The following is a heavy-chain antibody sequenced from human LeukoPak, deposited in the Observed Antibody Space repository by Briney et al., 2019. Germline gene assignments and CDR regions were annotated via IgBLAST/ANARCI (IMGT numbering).Heavy chain of an antibody. Sequence: PSETLSLTCTVSGGSISSYYWSWIRQPPGKGLEWIGYIYYSGSTNYNPSLKSRVTISVDTSKNQFSLKLSSVTAADTAVYYCATASESYDYVWGSYRPYYFDYWGQGTLVTVSS. V-gene: IGHV4-59*01. CDR2: IYYSGST. J-gene: IGHJ4*02. CDR3: ATASESYDYVWGSYRPYYFDY. CDR1: GGSISSYY. D-gene: IGHD3-16*02.